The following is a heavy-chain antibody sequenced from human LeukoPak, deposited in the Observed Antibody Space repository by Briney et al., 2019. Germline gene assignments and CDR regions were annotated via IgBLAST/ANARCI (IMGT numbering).Heavy chain of an antibody. V-gene: IGHV1-2*02. J-gene: IGHJ5*02. D-gene: IGHD3-9*01. CDR2: INPHSGGT. CDR3: ARRYYDILTGYHRTNNWFDP. Sequence: ASVKVSCKASGYTFTGYYMHWLRQAPGQGLEWMGWINPHSGGTKYAHKFQGRVTMTRDTSISTAYMELSRLRSDDTAVYYCARRYYDILTGYHRTNNWFDPWGQGTLVTVSS. CDR1: GYTFTGYY.